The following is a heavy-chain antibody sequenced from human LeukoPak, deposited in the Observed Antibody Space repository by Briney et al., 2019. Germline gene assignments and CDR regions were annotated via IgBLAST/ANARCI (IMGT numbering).Heavy chain of an antibody. D-gene: IGHD6-19*01. CDR1: GFTFSSYA. Sequence: GGSLRLSCAASGFTFSSYAMSWVRQAPGKGLEWVSAISGSGGSTYYADSVEGRFTISRDNSKNTLYLQMNSLRAEDTAVYYCAGQWLDYFDYWGQGTLVTASS. V-gene: IGHV3-23*01. CDR2: ISGSGGST. J-gene: IGHJ4*02. CDR3: AGQWLDYFDY.